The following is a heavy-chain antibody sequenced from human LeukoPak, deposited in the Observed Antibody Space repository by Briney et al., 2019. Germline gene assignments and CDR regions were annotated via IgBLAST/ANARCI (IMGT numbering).Heavy chain of an antibody. CDR3: ARARAFGGVIVDY. CDR1: GGSFSGYY. J-gene: IGHJ4*02. Sequence: SETLSLTCAVYGGSFSGYYWSWIRQPPGKGLEWIGEINHSGSTNYNPSLKSRVTISVDTSKNQFSLKLSSVTAADTAVYYCARARAFGGVIVDYWGQGTLVTVSS. D-gene: IGHD3-16*02. V-gene: IGHV4-34*01. CDR2: INHSGST.